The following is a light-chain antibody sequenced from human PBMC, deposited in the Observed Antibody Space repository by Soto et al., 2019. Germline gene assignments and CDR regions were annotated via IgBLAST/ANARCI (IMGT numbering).Light chain of an antibody. CDR3: QQHGSSPPIT. Sequence: EIVLTQSPGTLSLSPGDRATLSCRASQSVSSTYLAWYQQKPGQAPRLLLYGASTRATGIPDRFSGTGSGTDFTLTISRLEPEDFAVYYCQQHGSSPPITFGPGTKVDIK. J-gene: IGKJ3*01. CDR1: QSVSSTY. V-gene: IGKV3-20*01. CDR2: GAS.